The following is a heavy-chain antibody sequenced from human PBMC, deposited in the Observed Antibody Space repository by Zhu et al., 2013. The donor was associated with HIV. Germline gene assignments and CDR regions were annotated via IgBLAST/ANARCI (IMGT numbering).Heavy chain of an antibody. CDR2: INPSSGST. J-gene: IGHJ3*02. D-gene: IGHD6-19*01. CDR3: ARIRAVAVRDAFDI. Sequence: QVQLVQSGAEVKKPGASVKVSCKTSGYTFTRYYIHWVRQAPGQGLEWMGIINPSSGSTSYAQKFQGRVTTTRDTSTSTVYMELSSLRSEDTAVYYCARIRAVAVRDAFDIWGQGTTVTVSS. CDR1: GYTFTRYY. V-gene: IGHV1-46*01.